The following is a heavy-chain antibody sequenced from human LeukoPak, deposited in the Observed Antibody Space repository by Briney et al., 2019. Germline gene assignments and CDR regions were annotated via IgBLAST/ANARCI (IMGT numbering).Heavy chain of an antibody. Sequence: GGSLRLSCAASGSTFSCYGMHWVRQARVLVLEWVALIRYDGSNNYYADSVSGGFTISRDNAKNSLYLQMNSLRAEDTAVYYCARDPPYYYDSSGYEGGDYWGQGALVTVSS. V-gene: IGHV3-30*02. CDR2: IRYDGSNN. J-gene: IGHJ4*02. D-gene: IGHD3-22*01. CDR1: GSTFSCYG. CDR3: ARDPPYYYDSSGYEGGDY.